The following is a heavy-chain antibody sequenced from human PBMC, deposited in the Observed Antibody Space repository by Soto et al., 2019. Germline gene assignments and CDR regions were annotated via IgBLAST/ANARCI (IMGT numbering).Heavy chain of an antibody. CDR3: ARDPRHYDFWSGLDV. D-gene: IGHD3-3*01. V-gene: IGHV4-59*01. CDR2: IYYSGST. Sequence: SETLSLTCTVSGGSISSYYWSWIRQPPGKGLEWIGYIYYSGSTNYNPSLKSRVTISVDTSKNQFSLKLSSVTAADTAVYYCARDPRHYDFWSGLDVWGQGTTVTVSS. J-gene: IGHJ6*02. CDR1: GGSISSYY.